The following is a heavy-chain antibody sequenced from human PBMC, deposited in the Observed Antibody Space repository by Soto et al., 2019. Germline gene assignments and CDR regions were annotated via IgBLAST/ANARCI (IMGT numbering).Heavy chain of an antibody. V-gene: IGHV4-59*01. Sequence: QVQLQESGPGLVKPSETLSLTCTVSGGSMSNYYWSWIRQPPGKGLAYIGYIYYSGGASYSPSLKSRVTISVDTSKNQFALRLSSVTAADTAIYYCAREEYNSGWYMRNWGRGTLVTVSS. J-gene: IGHJ4*02. CDR2: IYYSGGA. D-gene: IGHD6-19*01. CDR3: AREEYNSGWYMRN. CDR1: GGSMSNYY.